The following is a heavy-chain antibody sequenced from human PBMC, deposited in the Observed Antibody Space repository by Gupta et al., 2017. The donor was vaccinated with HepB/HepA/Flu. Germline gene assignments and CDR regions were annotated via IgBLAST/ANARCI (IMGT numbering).Heavy chain of an antibody. V-gene: IGHV3-15*01. CDR3: TTVLGIAAAGF. CDR2: IKSKANGETI. D-gene: IGHD6-13*01. J-gene: IGHJ4*02. CDR1: GFTFSNAW. Sequence: EMQLVESGGGLVKPGGSLRLPCAASGFTFSNAWLNWVRQAPGKGLEWVGRIKSKANGETIDYAAPVKGRFAISRDDSKNMAYLQMNSLRSEDTGLYYCTTVLGIAAAGFWGQGTLVTVSS.